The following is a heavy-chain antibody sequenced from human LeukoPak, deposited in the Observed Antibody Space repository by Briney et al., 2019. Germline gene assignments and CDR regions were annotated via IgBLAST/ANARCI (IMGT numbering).Heavy chain of an antibody. J-gene: IGHJ4*02. V-gene: IGHV3-30*02. Sequence: GGSLRLSCAASGFTFSSYGMHWVRQAPGKGLEWVAFIRYDGSNKYYADSVKGRFTISRDNSKNTLYLQMNSLRAEDTAVYYCAAPGVPAATYYFDYWGQGTLVTVSS. CDR3: AAPGVPAATYYFDY. D-gene: IGHD2-2*01. CDR2: IRYDGSNK. CDR1: GFTFSSYG.